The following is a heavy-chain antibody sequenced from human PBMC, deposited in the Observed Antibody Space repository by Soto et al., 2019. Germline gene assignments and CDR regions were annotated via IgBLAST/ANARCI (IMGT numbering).Heavy chain of an antibody. Sequence: SLKISCVASGFTFDDHAMYWVRQAPGKGLEWVSGISWNSGSIGYADSVKGRFTISRDNAKKSLYLQMNTLRVDDTALYYCAKFFFGDYSSSVLFWGQGTLVTVSS. D-gene: IGHD6-6*01. J-gene: IGHJ4*02. V-gene: IGHV3-9*01. CDR1: GFTFDDHA. CDR3: AKFFFGDYSSSVLF. CDR2: ISWNSGSI.